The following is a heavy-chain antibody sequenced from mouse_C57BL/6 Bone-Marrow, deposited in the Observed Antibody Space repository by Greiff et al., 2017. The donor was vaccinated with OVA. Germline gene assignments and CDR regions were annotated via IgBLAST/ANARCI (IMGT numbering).Heavy chain of an antibody. CDR1: GYTFTEYT. V-gene: IGHV1-62-2*01. J-gene: IGHJ4*01. Sequence: QVHVKQSGAELVKPGASVKLSCKASGYTFTEYTIHWVKQRSGQGLEWIGWFYPGSGSIKYNEKFKDKATLTADKSSSTVYMELSRLTSEDSAVYFCARHEDGLGNYCAMDYWGQGTSVTVSS. D-gene: IGHD2-1*01. CDR3: ARHEDGLGNYCAMDY. CDR2: FYPGSGSI.